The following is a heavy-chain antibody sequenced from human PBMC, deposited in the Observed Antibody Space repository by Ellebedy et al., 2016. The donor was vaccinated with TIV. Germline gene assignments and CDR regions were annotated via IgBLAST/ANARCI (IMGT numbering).Heavy chain of an antibody. J-gene: IGHJ4*02. CDR3: ARKYSGAWWADN. CDR1: GFTFSDYG. V-gene: IGHV3-33*07. D-gene: IGHD1-26*01. Sequence: GESLKISCAASGFTFSDYGLYSVRQAPGKGLEWVAVIWYDGTNKNYADFAEGRFIISRDNSKNTVYLQMNNLRGEDTATYYCARKYSGAWWADNWGQGTLVTVSS. CDR2: IWYDGTNK.